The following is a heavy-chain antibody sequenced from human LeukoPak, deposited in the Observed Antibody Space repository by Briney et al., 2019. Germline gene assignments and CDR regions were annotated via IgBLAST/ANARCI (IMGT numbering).Heavy chain of an antibody. CDR2: ISSSSSYI. V-gene: IGHV3-21*01. Sequence: GGSLRLSCAASGFTFSSYSMNWVRQAPGKGLEWVSSISSSSSYIYYADSVKGRFTISRDNAKNSLYLQMNSLRAEDTAVYYCARDRKAAMVRGVDYWGQGTLVTVSS. D-gene: IGHD3-10*01. CDR1: GFTFSSYS. CDR3: ARDRKAAMVRGVDY. J-gene: IGHJ4*02.